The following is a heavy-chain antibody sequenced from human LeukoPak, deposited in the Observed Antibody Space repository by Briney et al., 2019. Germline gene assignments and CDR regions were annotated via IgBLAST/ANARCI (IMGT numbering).Heavy chain of an antibody. Sequence: PGGSLRLSCAASGFTFGSYAMSWVRQAPGKGLEWVSAISGSGGSTYYADSVKGRFTISRDNSKNTLYLQMNSLRAEDTAVYYCAKLFRDCSSTSCPNYYYYYMDVWGKGTTVTVSS. V-gene: IGHV3-23*01. CDR1: GFTFGSYA. D-gene: IGHD2-2*01. J-gene: IGHJ6*03. CDR3: AKLFRDCSSTSCPNYYYYYMDV. CDR2: ISGSGGST.